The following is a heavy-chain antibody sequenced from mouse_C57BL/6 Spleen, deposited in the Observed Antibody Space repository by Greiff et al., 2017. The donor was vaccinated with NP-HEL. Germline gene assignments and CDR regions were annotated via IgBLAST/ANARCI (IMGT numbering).Heavy chain of an antibody. Sequence: EVQLVESGGGLVKPGGSLKLSCAAFGFTFSSYAMSWVRQTPEKRLEWVATISDGGSYTYYPDNVKGRFTISRDNAKNNLYLQMSHLKSEDTAMYYCARSYYGSRGYCDVWGTGTTVTVSS. CDR3: ARSYYGSRGYCDV. V-gene: IGHV5-4*01. CDR2: ISDGGSYT. D-gene: IGHD1-1*01. J-gene: IGHJ1*03. CDR1: GFTFSSYA.